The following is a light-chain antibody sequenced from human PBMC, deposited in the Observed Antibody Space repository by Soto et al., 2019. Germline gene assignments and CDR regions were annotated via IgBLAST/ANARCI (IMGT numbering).Light chain of an antibody. Sequence: EIVLTQSPAPLSLSPGESATLSCRASQSVSSYLAWYQQKPGQAPRLLIYDASNRATGIPARFSGSGSGTECTLTISSLQSEDVAVYYCQQYNSWLWTLGQGTKVDIK. CDR1: QSVSSY. J-gene: IGKJ1*01. V-gene: IGKV3-11*01. CDR3: QQYNSWLWT. CDR2: DAS.